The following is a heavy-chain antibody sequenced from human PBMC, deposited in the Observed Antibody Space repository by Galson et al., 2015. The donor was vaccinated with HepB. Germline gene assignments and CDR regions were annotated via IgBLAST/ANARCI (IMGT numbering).Heavy chain of an antibody. CDR2: MNWNGGST. D-gene: IGHD6-25*01. J-gene: IGHJ6*02. Sequence: SLRLSCAASGFTLSDFGMSWVPQAPGKGLEWVSGMNWNGGSTGYADSVKGRFTISRDNAKNSLYLQMNSLRAEDTALYYCARGIAAGYYFGMDVWGQETTVTVSS. V-gene: IGHV3-20*04. CDR3: ARGIAAGYYFGMDV. CDR1: GFTLSDFG.